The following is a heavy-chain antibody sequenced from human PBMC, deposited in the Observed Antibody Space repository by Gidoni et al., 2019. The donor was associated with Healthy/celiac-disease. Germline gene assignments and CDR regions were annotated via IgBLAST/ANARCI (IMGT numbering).Heavy chain of an antibody. CDR2: IYTSGST. Sequence: QVQLQESCPGLVTPSQTLSLTCTVSGGSISSGSYYWSWIRQPAGKGLEWIGRIYTSGSTNYNPSLKSRVTISVDTSKNQFSLKLSSVTAADTAVYYCAREGIDFDYWGQGTLVTVSS. V-gene: IGHV4-61*02. CDR1: GGSISSGSYY. D-gene: IGHD3-10*01. J-gene: IGHJ4*02. CDR3: AREGIDFDY.